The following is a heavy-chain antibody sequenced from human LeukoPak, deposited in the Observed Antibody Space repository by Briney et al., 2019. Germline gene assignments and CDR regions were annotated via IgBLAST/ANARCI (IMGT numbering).Heavy chain of an antibody. J-gene: IGHJ4*02. V-gene: IGHV3-7*01. Sequence: GGSLRLSCAASGFTFSNSWMSWVRQAPGKGLEWVANISHDGSVKYYVDSVKGRFTISRDNAKNSVYLQMSSLRVEDTAVYYCAGTSFFFHFWGQGTLVTVSS. CDR2: ISHDGSVK. CDR3: AGTSFFFHF. CDR1: GFTFSNSW.